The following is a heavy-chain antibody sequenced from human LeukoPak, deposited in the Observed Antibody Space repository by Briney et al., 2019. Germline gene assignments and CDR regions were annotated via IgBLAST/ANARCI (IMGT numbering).Heavy chain of an antibody. D-gene: IGHD4-17*01. J-gene: IGHJ6*02. Sequence: GGSLRLSCAASGFTFSSYWMHWVRQAPGKGLVWVSRINSDGSSTSYADSVKGRFTISRDNAKNTLYLQMNSLRAEDTAVYYCARVFNFNPYGDYGVTLYGMDVWGQGTTVTVSS. CDR1: GFTFSSYW. CDR3: ARVFNFNPYGDYGVTLYGMDV. V-gene: IGHV3-74*01. CDR2: INSDGSST.